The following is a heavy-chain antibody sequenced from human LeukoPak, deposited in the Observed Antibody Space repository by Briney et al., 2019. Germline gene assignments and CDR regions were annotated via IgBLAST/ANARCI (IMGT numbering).Heavy chain of an antibody. Sequence: GGSLRLSCAASGFSFTNYGMHWVRQTPGKGLEWVATLWFDGNSEYYADSVKGRFSISRDSSNNTLYLQMNSLRAEDTSAYYCARAFAFYYHGMDVWGQGTTVTVSS. D-gene: IGHD3-10*01. V-gene: IGHV3-33*01. CDR2: LWFDGNSE. CDR3: ARAFAFYYHGMDV. CDR1: GFSFTNYG. J-gene: IGHJ6*02.